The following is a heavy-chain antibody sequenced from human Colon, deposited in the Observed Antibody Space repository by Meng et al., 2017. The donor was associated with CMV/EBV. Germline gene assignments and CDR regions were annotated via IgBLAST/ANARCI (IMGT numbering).Heavy chain of an antibody. CDR1: GYTFHDYA. D-gene: IGHD2-8*02. V-gene: IGHV1-18*01. CDR2: INPYNGNT. J-gene: IGHJ5*02. Sequence: ASVKVSCKASGYTFHDYAISWVRQAPGQGLEWMGWINPYNGNTNYAQRLQDRVTMTADTSSSTAYMELRSLRSDDTAVYYCAKCLLCTATTCPYNWFDPWGQG. CDR3: AKCLLCTATTCPYNWFDP.